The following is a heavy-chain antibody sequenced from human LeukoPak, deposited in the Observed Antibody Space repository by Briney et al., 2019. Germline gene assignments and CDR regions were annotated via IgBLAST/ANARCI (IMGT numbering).Heavy chain of an antibody. J-gene: IGHJ6*02. CDR3: ARAPEPMTKLYYYYGMDV. CDR2: IIPIFGTA. Sequence: SVKVSCKASGGTFSSYAISWVRQAPGQGLEWMGGIIPIFGTANYAQKFQGRVTITADESTSTAYMELSSLRSEDTAVYYCARAPEPMTKLYYYYGMDVWGQGTTVTVSS. V-gene: IGHV1-69*13. D-gene: IGHD1-14*01. CDR1: GGTFSSYA.